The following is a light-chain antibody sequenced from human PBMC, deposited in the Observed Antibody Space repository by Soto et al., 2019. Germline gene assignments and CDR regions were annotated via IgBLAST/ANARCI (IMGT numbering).Light chain of an antibody. CDR2: GAS. V-gene: IGKV3-20*01. CDR1: QSVSSSY. Sequence: EIGLTQSPGTLSLSPGERATLSCRASQSVSSSYLAWYQQKPGQAPRLLIYGASSRATGSPDRFSGSGSGTDFTLTSSRLEPEDFAVYYCQQYGSSSITFGQGTRLEIK. CDR3: QQYGSSSIT. J-gene: IGKJ5*01.